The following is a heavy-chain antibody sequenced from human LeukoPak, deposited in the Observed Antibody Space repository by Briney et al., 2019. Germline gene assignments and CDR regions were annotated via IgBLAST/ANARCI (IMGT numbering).Heavy chain of an antibody. Sequence: GGSLRLSCAASGFTFSDYYMTWIRQAPGTGLKWVSYISGSGSSIYYADSVKGRFTISRDNAKNSLYLQMNSLRAEDTAVYYCARDPPITMIANPYYFDYWGQGTLVTVSS. J-gene: IGHJ4*02. CDR3: ARDPPITMIANPYYFDY. D-gene: IGHD3-22*01. V-gene: IGHV3-11*01. CDR2: ISGSGSSI. CDR1: GFTFSDYY.